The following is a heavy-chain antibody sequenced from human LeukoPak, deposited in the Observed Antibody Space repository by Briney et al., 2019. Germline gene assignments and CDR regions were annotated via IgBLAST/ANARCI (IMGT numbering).Heavy chain of an antibody. CDR3: ARVRDRYSYGRGDFDY. Sequence: ASVKVSCKASGGTFISYAISWVRQAPGQGLEWIGGIIPIFGTANYAQKFQGRVTITADESTSTAYMELSSLRSEDTAVYFCARVRDRYSYGRGDFDYWGQGTLVTVSS. CDR1: GGTFISYA. D-gene: IGHD5-18*01. CDR2: IIPIFGTA. J-gene: IGHJ4*02. V-gene: IGHV1-69*01.